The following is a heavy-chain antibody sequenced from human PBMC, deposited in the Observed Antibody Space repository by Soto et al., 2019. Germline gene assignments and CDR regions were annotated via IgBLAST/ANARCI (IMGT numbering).Heavy chain of an antibody. V-gene: IGHV4-39*01. D-gene: IGHD3-3*01. CDR1: GGSISSSSYY. CDR3: ARRPGTIFGVGITHHLYYYYYMDV. CDR2: IYYSGST. Sequence: SETLSLTCTVSGGSISSSSYYWGWIRQPPGKGLEWIGSIYYSGSTYYNPSLKSRVTISVDTSKNQFSLKLSSVTAADTAVYYCARRPGTIFGVGITHHLYYYYYMDVWGKGTKVTVSS. J-gene: IGHJ6*03.